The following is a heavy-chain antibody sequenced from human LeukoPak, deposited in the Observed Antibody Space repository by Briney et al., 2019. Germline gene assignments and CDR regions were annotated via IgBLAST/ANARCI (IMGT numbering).Heavy chain of an antibody. CDR3: ARDSDYVWGSYRD. D-gene: IGHD3-16*02. CDR2: INWNGGST. V-gene: IGHV3-20*04. CDR1: GFTFDDYG. Sequence: GGSLRLSCAASGFTFDDYGMNWVRQAPGKGLEWVSGINWNGGSTGYADSVKGRFTISRDNAKNSLYLQMNSLRAEDTAVYYCARDSDYVWGSYRDWGQGTLVTVSS. J-gene: IGHJ4*02.